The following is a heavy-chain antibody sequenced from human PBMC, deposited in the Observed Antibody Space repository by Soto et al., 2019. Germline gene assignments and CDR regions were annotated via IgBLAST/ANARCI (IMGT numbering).Heavy chain of an antibody. CDR2: IWYDESNK. CDR1: GFIFSGYG. CDR3: ARDRGLGSYDFAKDV. J-gene: IGHJ6*02. V-gene: IGHV3-33*01. Sequence: QVQLVESGGGVVQPGRSLRLSCAASGFIFSGYGMHWVRQAPGKGLEWVAVIWYDESNKYYADSVKGRFTISRDNSKNPVSLQTSGLRDEDTGVYYCARDRGLGSYDFAKDVRGQGTTVTVSS. D-gene: IGHD3-10*01.